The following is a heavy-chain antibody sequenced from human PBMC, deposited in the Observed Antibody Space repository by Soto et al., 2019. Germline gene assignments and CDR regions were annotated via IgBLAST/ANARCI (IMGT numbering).Heavy chain of an antibody. CDR3: AKIIAAAGIYYYYGMDV. Sequence: GWSLRLSCAASGFTFSSYAMSWVRQAPGKGLEWVSAISGSGGSTYYADSVKGRFTISRDNSKNTLYLQMNSLRAEDTAVYYCAKIIAAAGIYYYYGMDVWGQGTTVTV. CDR2: ISGSGGST. CDR1: GFTFSSYA. D-gene: IGHD6-13*01. J-gene: IGHJ6*02. V-gene: IGHV3-23*01.